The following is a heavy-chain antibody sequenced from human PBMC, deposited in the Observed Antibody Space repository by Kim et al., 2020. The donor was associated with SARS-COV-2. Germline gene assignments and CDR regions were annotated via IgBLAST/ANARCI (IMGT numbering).Heavy chain of an antibody. CDR2: IYYSGST. J-gene: IGHJ6*02. CDR3: ARSSYYYYGMDV. V-gene: IGHV4-59*01. CDR1: GGSISSYY. D-gene: IGHD3-10*01. Sequence: SETLSLTCTVSGGSISSYYWSWIRQAPGKGLEWIGYIYYSGSTSYSASLKSRVNISVDTSNNQFSLNLTSVAAADTAVYYCARSSYYYYGMDVWGQGTTV.